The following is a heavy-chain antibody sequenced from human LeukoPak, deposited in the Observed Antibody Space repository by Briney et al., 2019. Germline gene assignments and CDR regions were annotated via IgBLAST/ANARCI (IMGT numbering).Heavy chain of an antibody. J-gene: IGHJ4*02. CDR1: GYTFTGYY. D-gene: IGHD6-19*01. Sequence: ASVKVSCKASGYTFTGYYIHWVRQAPGQGLEWMGWIDPNSGGTNYAQKFQGRVTMTRDTSISTAYMELSRLISDDTAVYYCAKEYSSGWSRFDYWGQGTLVTVSS. V-gene: IGHV1-2*02. CDR2: IDPNSGGT. CDR3: AKEYSSGWSRFDY.